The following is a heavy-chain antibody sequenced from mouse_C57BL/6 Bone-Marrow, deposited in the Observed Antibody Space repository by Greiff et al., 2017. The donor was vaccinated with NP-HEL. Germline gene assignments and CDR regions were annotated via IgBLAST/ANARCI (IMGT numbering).Heavy chain of an antibody. CDR1: GYTFTDYY. J-gene: IGHJ2*01. Sequence: VQLQQSGPELVKPGASVKISCKASGYTFTDYYMNWVKQSHGKSLEWIGDINPNNGGTSYNQKFTGKATLNVDKSSSTAYMELLSLTSEDSAVYYCASSSQDFDYWGKGTTLTVAS. CDR3: ASSSQDFDY. V-gene: IGHV1-26*01. CDR2: INPNNGGT.